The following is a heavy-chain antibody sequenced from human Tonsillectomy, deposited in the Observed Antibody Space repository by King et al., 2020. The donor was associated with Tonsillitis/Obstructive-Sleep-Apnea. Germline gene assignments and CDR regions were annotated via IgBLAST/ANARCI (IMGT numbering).Heavy chain of an antibody. CDR1: GFTVSSNY. CDR3: ARDWGGFWSGLDY. Sequence: VQLVESGGGLIQPGGSLRLSCAASGFTVSSNYMSWGRQAPGKGLEWVSVFYNGGSSYYADSVKGRFTISRDNSKNTLYLQMNSLRAEDTAVYYCARDWGGFWSGLDYWGQGTLVTVSS. CDR2: FYNGGSS. J-gene: IGHJ4*02. D-gene: IGHD3-3*01. V-gene: IGHV3-53*01.